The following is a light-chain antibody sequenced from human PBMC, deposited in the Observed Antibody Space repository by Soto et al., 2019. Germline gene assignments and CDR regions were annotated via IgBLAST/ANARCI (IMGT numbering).Light chain of an antibody. CDR1: QSVSNW. Sequence: DIQMTQSPSTLSASVGDRVTITCRASQSVSNWLAWYQQKRGKAPELLIFDASILKSGVPSRFSGSGPGTEFTLTISSLQPDDFATYYCQQYNSYSAFGQGTKVEIK. CDR2: DAS. CDR3: QQYNSYSA. J-gene: IGKJ1*01. V-gene: IGKV1-5*01.